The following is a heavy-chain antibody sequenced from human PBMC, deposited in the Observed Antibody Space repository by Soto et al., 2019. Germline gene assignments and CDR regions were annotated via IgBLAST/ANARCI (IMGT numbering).Heavy chain of an antibody. J-gene: IGHJ6*02. CDR3: ARDLGDSGYDYEVYYYGMDV. V-gene: IGHV4-59*12. D-gene: IGHD5-12*01. Sequence: PSETLPLTCNVSGGSISSYYWSWIRQTKGKGLEWIGYIFYSGSTYYNPSLKSRLTISVDTSKNQFSLRLSSVTAADTAVYYCARDLGDSGYDYEVYYYGMDVWGQGTTVTVSS. CDR2: IFYSGST. CDR1: GGSISSYY.